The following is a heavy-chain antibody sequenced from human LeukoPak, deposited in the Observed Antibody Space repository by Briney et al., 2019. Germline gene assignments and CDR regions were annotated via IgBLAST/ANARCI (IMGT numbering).Heavy chain of an antibody. J-gene: IGHJ3*02. CDR3: ARDIPKYYYDSKHDAFDI. V-gene: IGHV4-39*07. Sequence: SETLSLTCTVSGGSISSSSYYWGWIRQPPGKGLEWIGSICYSGSTYYDPSLKSRVTIPVDTSKNQFSLKLSSVTAADTAVYYCARDIPKYYYDSKHDAFDIWGQGTMVTVSS. CDR2: ICYSGST. CDR1: GGSISSSSYY. D-gene: IGHD3-22*01.